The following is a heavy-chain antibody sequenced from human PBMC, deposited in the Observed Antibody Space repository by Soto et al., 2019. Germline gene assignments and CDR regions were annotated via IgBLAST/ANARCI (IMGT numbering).Heavy chain of an antibody. CDR3: ARRKERSGPYYLDL. J-gene: IGHJ4*02. Sequence: APPKVSCKASGYTLAELPMHWLRQAARQGPARMGWVNANHGNSGVAQKFRGRINMTRNTSISPAYLELSSLRSDYSAVYFCARRKERSGPYYLDLWGQGTQVTVSS. CDR1: GYTLAELP. CDR2: VNANHGNS. D-gene: IGHD6-25*01. V-gene: IGHV1-8*01.